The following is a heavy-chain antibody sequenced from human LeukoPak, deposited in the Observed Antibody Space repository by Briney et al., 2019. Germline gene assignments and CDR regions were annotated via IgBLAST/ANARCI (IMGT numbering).Heavy chain of an antibody. V-gene: IGHV3-7*01. J-gene: IGHJ3*02. Sequence: GGSLRLSCAASGFTLSNYWMTWVRQAPGKGLEWVANINRDESDKHYVDSVEGRFTISRDNAKNSLYLQMNSLRAEDTAVYYCVRDDGHSYQYASRTYYYDAVDIWGQGTVVTVSS. CDR2: INRDESDK. CDR3: VRDDGHSYQYASRTYYYDAVDI. CDR1: GFTLSNYW. D-gene: IGHD3-10*01.